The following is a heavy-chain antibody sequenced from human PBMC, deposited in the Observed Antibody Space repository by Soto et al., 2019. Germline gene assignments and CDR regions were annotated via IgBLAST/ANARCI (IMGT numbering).Heavy chain of an antibody. D-gene: IGHD3-16*01. CDR1: GGSISSGGYS. CDR2: IYHSGST. V-gene: IGHV4-30-2*01. CDR3: AGIGGASNY. Sequence: SETLSLTCAVSGGSISSGGYSWSWIRQPPGKGLEWIGYIYHSGSTYYNPSLKSRVTISVDRSKNQFSLKLSSVTAADTAVYYCAGIGGASNYWGQGPLVTVSS. J-gene: IGHJ4*02.